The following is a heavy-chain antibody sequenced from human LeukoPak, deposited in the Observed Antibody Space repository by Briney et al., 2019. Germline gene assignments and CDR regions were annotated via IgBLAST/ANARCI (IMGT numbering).Heavy chain of an antibody. J-gene: IGHJ3*02. D-gene: IGHD6-13*01. Sequence: GGSLRLSCAASGFTFSSYGMSWVRQAPGKGLEWVSGISWNSGSIGYADSVKGRFTISRDNAKNSLYLQMNSLRAEDTAVYYCARLAGYSSSWYRAFDIWGQGTMVTVSS. V-gene: IGHV3-20*04. CDR1: GFTFSSYG. CDR2: ISWNSGSI. CDR3: ARLAGYSSSWYRAFDI.